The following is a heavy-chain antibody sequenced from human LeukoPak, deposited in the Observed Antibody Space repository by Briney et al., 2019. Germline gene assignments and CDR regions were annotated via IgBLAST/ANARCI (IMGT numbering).Heavy chain of an antibody. CDR2: IKSKTDGGTT. J-gene: IGHJ1*01. CDR1: GFTFSNAW. V-gene: IGHV3-15*01. D-gene: IGHD3-9*01. Sequence: GGSLRLSCAASGFTFSNAWMSWVRQAPGKGLEWVGRIKSKTDGGTTGYAAPVKGRFTISRDDSKNTLYLQMNSLKTEDTAVYYCTTRGYFDWLSYFQHWGQGTLVTVSS. CDR3: TTRGYFDWLSYFQH.